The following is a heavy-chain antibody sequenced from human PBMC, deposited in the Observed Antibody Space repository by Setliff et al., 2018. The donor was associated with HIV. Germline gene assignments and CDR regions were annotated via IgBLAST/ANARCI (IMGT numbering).Heavy chain of an antibody. CDR2: ISGSGGST. D-gene: IGHD1-26*01. CDR1: GFSLNSYV. CDR3: AKVAGAGSQRGLNAFDI. V-gene: IGHV3-23*01. J-gene: IGHJ3*02. Sequence: GESLKISCAVSGFSLNSYVMTWVRQAPGKGLEWVSAISGSGGSTYYADSLKGRFTISRDTSKNTLYLQMNTLRAEDTAIYYCAKVAGAGSQRGLNAFDIWGQGTMVT.